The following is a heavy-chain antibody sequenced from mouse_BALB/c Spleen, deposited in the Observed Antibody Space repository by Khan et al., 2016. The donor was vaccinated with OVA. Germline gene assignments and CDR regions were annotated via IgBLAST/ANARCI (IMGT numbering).Heavy chain of an antibody. CDR2: INPSSGYN. V-gene: IGHV1-4*01. J-gene: IGHJ3*01. Sequence: QVQLQQSGAELARPGASVKMSCKATGYIFTSYMMHWVKQRPGQGLEWIGDINPSSGYNNYNQKFKDKATLTADKSSSTAYMQLSSLTSEDSAGYYCTRGGYGSFGYWGQGTLVTVSA. CDR3: TRGGYGSFGY. D-gene: IGHD1-1*01. CDR1: GYIFTSYM.